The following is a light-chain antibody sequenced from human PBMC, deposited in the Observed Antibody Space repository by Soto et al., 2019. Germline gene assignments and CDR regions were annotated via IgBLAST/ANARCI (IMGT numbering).Light chain of an antibody. CDR3: SSYAGSNNPFV. Sequence: QSALTQPPSASGSPGQSVTISCTGTSSDVGGYNYVSWYQQHPGKAPKLMIYGVRQRPSGIPDRLSGSKSGNTASLTVSGLRAEDDADSYCSSYAGSNNPFVFGTGTKLTVL. CDR2: GVR. J-gene: IGLJ1*01. CDR1: SSDVGGYNY. V-gene: IGLV2-8*01.